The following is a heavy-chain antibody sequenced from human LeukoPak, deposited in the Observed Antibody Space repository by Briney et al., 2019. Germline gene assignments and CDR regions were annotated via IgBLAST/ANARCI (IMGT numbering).Heavy chain of an antibody. V-gene: IGHV4-61*02. D-gene: IGHD3-10*02. CDR2: IYTSGST. CDR1: GGSISSGSYY. J-gene: IGHJ6*02. Sequence: SQTLSLTCTVSGGSISSGSYYWSWIRQPAGKGLEWIGRIYTSGSTNYNPSLKSRVTISVDTSKNQFSLKLSSVTAADTAVYYCARDDVPNGMDVWGQGTTVTVSS. CDR3: ARDDVPNGMDV.